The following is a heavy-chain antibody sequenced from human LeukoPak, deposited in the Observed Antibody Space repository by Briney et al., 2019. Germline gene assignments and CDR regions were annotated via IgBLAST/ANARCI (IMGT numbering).Heavy chain of an antibody. Sequence: GGSLRLSCAASGFPFSRYGMSWVRQAPGKGLEGGGAIIVSGGYIKYGDSVKGQFTISRDNSKNTLYLQMNSLRAEDKAVYYCAKVFFMDYWGQGTLVTVSS. D-gene: IGHD2-8*01. V-gene: IGHV3-23*01. CDR3: AKVFFMDY. CDR2: IIVSGGYI. CDR1: GFPFSRYG. J-gene: IGHJ4*02.